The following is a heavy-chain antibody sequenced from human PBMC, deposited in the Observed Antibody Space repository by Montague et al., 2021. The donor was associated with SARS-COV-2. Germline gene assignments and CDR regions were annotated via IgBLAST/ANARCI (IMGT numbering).Heavy chain of an antibody. CDR3: ARPRYCSGGSCYSSPWDAFDI. V-gene: IGHV5-51*03. CDR1: GYSFTSYW. J-gene: IGHJ3*02. CDR2: IYPGDSDT. D-gene: IGHD2-15*01. Sequence: QSGAEVKKPGESLKISCKGSGYSFTSYWIGWVRQMPGKGLEWMGIIYPGDSDTRYSPSFQGQVTISADKSISTAYLQWSSLKASDTATYYCARPRYCSGGSCYSSPWDAFDIWGQGAMVTVS.